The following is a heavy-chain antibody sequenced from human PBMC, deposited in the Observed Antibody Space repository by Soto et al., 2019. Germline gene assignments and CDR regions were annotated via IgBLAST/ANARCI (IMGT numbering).Heavy chain of an antibody. D-gene: IGHD5-12*01. Sequence: QVQLVQSGAEVRQHASSVKVSCKTSGATFSSYAITWVRQAPGQGLEWMGGIVPTVDTSTYAQKFQGRVTITSYKFKNTVYMELSSLRSDDTAVYYCVRVVAIPGYPDNWGQGTLVTVSS. CDR1: GATFSSYA. J-gene: IGHJ4*02. CDR2: IVPTVDTS. CDR3: VRVVAIPGYPDN. V-gene: IGHV1-69*14.